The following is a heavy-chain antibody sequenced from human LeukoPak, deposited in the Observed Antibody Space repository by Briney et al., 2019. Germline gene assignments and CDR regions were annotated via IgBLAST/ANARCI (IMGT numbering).Heavy chain of an antibody. Sequence: ASVKVSCKASGYTFSGFYVHWVRQAPGQGLEWMGIIKVSGGRTEYAQKFQGGVTVTRDMPTSTVYMELNNLRSEDTAVYYCAREPPESYYFDNWGQGTLVTVSS. CDR1: GYTFSGFY. J-gene: IGHJ4*02. CDR2: IKVSGGRT. V-gene: IGHV1-46*01. CDR3: AREPPESYYFDN.